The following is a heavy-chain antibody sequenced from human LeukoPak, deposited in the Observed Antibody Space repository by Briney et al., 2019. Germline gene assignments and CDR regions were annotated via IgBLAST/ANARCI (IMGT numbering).Heavy chain of an antibody. CDR2: IRHDGTDQ. CDR3: AKDGNWASVS. V-gene: IGHV3-30*02. Sequence: PGGSLRLSRVGSGFTFSVHWVRQVPGKGLEWLTFIRHDGTDQHYADSVRGRFTISRDNSKNTVYLQMNSLRPEDTALYYFAKDGNWASVSWGQGTLVTVSS. D-gene: IGHD7-27*01. J-gene: IGHJ5*02. CDR1: GFTFS.